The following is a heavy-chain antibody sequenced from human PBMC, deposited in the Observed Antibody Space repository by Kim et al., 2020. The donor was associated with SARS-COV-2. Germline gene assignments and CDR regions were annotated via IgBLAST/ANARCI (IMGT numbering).Heavy chain of an antibody. CDR1: GYTFTSYD. CDR2: INPNSGNT. J-gene: IGHJ6*02. D-gene: IGHD2-15*01. V-gene: IGHV1-8*01. Sequence: ASVKVSCKASGYTFTSYDINWVRQATGQGLEWMGWINPNSGNTGYAQKFQGRVTMTGNTSISTAYMELSSLRSEDTAVSYCARGVCSGGILYLYYGMDFWAQGNPVTVSS. CDR3: ARGVCSGGILYLYYGMDF.